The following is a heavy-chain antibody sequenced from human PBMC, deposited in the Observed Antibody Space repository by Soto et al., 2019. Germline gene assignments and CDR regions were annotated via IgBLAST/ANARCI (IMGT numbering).Heavy chain of an antibody. Sequence: SAALSLTRGFSGGSSSTYYYIWIRQSLGKGLEWIGVINHSGSNNYRPSLRSRVTISLDTSKNQFSLKLTSVTAADTAVYYCAGGRSRGREVASESWGQGTM. D-gene: IGHD6-19*01. J-gene: IGHJ1*01. CDR1: GGSSSTYY. V-gene: IGHV4-34*01. CDR2: INHSGSN. CDR3: AGGRSRGREVASES.